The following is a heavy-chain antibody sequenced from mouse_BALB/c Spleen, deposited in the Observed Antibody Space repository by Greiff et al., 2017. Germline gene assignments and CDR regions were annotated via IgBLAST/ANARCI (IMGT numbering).Heavy chain of an antibody. CDR1: GFTFSSYA. J-gene: IGHJ4*01. CDR3: AREGYDYLYYAMDY. V-gene: IGHV5-6-5*01. D-gene: IGHD2-4*01. Sequence: EVKLVESGGGLVKPGGSLKLSCAASGFTFSSYAMSWVRQTPEKRLEWVASISSGGSTYYPDSVKGRFTISRDNAKNNLYLQMSSLKSEDTAMYYCAREGYDYLYYAMDYWGQGTSVTVSS. CDR2: ISSGGST.